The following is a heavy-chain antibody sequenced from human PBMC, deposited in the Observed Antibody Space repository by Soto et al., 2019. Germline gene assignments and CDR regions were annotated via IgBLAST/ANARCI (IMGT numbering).Heavy chain of an antibody. CDR3: ARGPGGPDGPGDY. J-gene: IGHJ4*02. CDR1: GYTFTNYA. V-gene: IGHV1-3*01. CDR2: INAGNGNT. D-gene: IGHD2-15*01. Sequence: QVQLVQSGAEVKKPGASVKVSCKASGYTFTNYAMHWVRQAPGQRLEWMGWINAGNGNTKYSQKFQGRVTITRDTSASTAYLDLSSLRSEDTAVYYCARGPGGPDGPGDYWGQVTLVTVSS.